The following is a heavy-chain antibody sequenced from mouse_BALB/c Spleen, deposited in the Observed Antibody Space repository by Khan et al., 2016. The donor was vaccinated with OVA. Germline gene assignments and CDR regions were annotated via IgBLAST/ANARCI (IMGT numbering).Heavy chain of an antibody. CDR2: ISSGGDYT. Sequence: EVMLVESGGDLVKPGGSLKLSCAASGFTFSSYSMSWVRQTPDKRLEWVASISSGGDYTYYPDSVKGRFTISRDNAKNTLYLQMSDLKSEDTAMYCGRDHLTGSFAYWGQGTLVTVSA. CDR3: RDHLTGSFAY. D-gene: IGHD4-1*01. CDR1: GFTFSSYS. V-gene: IGHV5-6*02. J-gene: IGHJ3*01.